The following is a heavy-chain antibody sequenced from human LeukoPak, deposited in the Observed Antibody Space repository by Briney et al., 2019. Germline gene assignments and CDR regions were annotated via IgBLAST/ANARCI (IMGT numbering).Heavy chain of an antibody. CDR3: ARETVVPAAMFDP. CDR2: IIPIFGTA. Sequence: ASVKVSCKASGYTFTSYGISWVRQAPGQGLEWMGGIIPIFGTANYAQKFQGRVTITADESTSTAYMELSSLRSEDTAVYYCARETVVPAAMFDPWGQGTLVTVSS. D-gene: IGHD2-2*01. V-gene: IGHV1-69*13. J-gene: IGHJ5*02. CDR1: GYTFTSYG.